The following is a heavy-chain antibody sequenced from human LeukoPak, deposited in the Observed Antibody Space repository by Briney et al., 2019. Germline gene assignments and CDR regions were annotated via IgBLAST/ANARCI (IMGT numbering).Heavy chain of an antibody. V-gene: IGHV1-69*13. J-gene: IGHJ4*02. Sequence: SVTVSCKASGGTFSSYAISWVRQAPGQGLEWMGGIIPIYGTTNYAQKFLGRVTITADESTSTAYMDLSSLRSEDTAVYYCASPRLMGIAAAGGSFDQWGQGTLVTVSS. CDR2: IIPIYGTT. D-gene: IGHD6-13*01. CDR1: GGTFSSYA. CDR3: ASPRLMGIAAAGGSFDQ.